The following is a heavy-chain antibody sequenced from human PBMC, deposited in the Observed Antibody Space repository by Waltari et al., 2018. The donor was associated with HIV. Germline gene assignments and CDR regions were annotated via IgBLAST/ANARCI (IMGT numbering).Heavy chain of an antibody. CDR3: TGGFTHVSDY. CDR1: GLTFSNNA. J-gene: IGHJ4*02. D-gene: IGHD5-12*01. CDR2: RSGSGTDR. V-gene: IGHV3-23*01. Sequence: EVQLLESGGGLVQPGGSLRRSCAASGLTFSNNAMNWVRQARGKGLEWVAGRSGSGTDRYYAGSVKGRLTISRDNSKNNLFLQMNSLRAEDTAVYYCTGGFTHVSDYWGQGTLVTVSS.